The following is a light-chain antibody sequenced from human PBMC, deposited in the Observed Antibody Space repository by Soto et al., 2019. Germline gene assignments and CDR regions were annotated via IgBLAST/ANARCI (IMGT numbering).Light chain of an antibody. CDR1: QSVSSN. CDR2: GAS. J-gene: IGKJ2*01. CDR3: QQYNNWPPYT. Sequence: EIVMTQSPATLSVSPGERATLSCRASQSVSSNLAWYQQKPGQGPRLLICGASTRATGIPARFSGSGSGTEFTLTISSLQSEDFAVYYCQQYNNWPPYTFGQGTKLEIK. V-gene: IGKV3-15*01.